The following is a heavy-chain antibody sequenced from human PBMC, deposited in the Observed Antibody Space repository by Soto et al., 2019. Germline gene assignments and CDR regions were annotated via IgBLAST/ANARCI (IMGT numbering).Heavy chain of an antibody. D-gene: IGHD3-10*01. J-gene: IGHJ6*03. Sequence: SVKVSCKASGFTFTSSAVQWVRQARGQRLEWIGWIVVGSGSTNYAQKFQERVTITRDMSTSTAYMELSSLRSEDTAVYYCASRARSDFYYMDGWGKGTTFTVSS. CDR2: IVVGSGST. CDR1: GFTFTSSA. V-gene: IGHV1-58*01. CDR3: ASRARSDFYYMDG.